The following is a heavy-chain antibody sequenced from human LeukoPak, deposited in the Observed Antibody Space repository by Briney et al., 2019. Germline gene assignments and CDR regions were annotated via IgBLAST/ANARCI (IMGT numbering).Heavy chain of an antibody. Sequence: GGSLRLSRAASGFTFSSYSMNWVRQAPGKGLEWVSYISSSSSTIYYADSVEGRFTISRDNAKNSLYLQMNSLRAEDTAVYYCARGSSSGSLGYWGQGTLVTVSS. CDR2: ISSSSSTI. D-gene: IGHD6-19*01. V-gene: IGHV3-48*01. CDR3: ARGSSSGSLGY. CDR1: GFTFSSYS. J-gene: IGHJ4*02.